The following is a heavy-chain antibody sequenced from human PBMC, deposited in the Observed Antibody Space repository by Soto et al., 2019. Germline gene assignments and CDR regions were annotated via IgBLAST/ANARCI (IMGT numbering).Heavy chain of an antibody. D-gene: IGHD3-16*02. CDR1: GFTFRTYA. J-gene: IGHJ4*02. CDR3: AKIEGGFRLGELSLYQD. CDR2: ISGSGGAT. V-gene: IGHV3-23*01. Sequence: EVQLLESGGDLVQPGGSLRLSCAASGFTFRTYAMSWVRQAPGKGLEWVSSISGSGGATYYADSVKGRFTISRDNSKNTLYLQMNSLNAEDTAVYYCAKIEGGFRLGELSLYQDWGQGTLVTVSS.